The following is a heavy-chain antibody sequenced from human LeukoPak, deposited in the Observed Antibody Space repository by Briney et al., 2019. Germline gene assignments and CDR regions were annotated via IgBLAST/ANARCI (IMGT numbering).Heavy chain of an antibody. CDR3: ARDTVVVLAAIFFYYYYGMDV. J-gene: IGHJ6*02. V-gene: IGHV3-21*01. CDR2: ISSSSSYI. D-gene: IGHD2-2*01. Sequence: GGSLRLSCAASGFMFSSYTMNWARQAPGKGLEWVSSISSSSSYIYYADSVKGRFTISRDNAKNSLYLQMNSLRAEDTAVYYCARDTVVVLAAIFFYYYYGMDVWGQGTTVTVSS. CDR1: GFMFSSYT.